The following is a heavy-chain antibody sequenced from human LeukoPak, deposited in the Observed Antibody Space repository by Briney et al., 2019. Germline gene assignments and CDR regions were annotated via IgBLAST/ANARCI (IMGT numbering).Heavy chain of an antibody. CDR3: AKAPYSSSWYLFDP. D-gene: IGHD6-13*01. Sequence: GGSLRLSCAASGFTFSTYAMNWVRQAPGKGPEWVSGISDSGGSTYYGDSVKGRFSISRDNSKNTLYLQMNSLRAEDTAVYYCAKAPYSSSWYLFDPWGQGTLVTVSS. CDR2: ISDSGGST. CDR1: GFTFSTYA. J-gene: IGHJ5*02. V-gene: IGHV3-23*01.